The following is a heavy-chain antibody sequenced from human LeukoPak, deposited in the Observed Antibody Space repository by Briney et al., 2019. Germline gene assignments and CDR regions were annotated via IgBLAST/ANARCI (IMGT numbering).Heavy chain of an antibody. CDR1: GYSFTTYW. CDR3: TRQYDYYYMDV. J-gene: IGHJ6*03. Sequence: GEFLKISCKGSGYSFTTYWIGWVRQMPGKGLEWMGIIYPGDSETRYSPSFQGQVTISADKSISTAYLQWSSLKASDTAMYYCTRQYDYYYMDVWGKGTTVTVSS. CDR2: IYPGDSET. V-gene: IGHV5-51*01.